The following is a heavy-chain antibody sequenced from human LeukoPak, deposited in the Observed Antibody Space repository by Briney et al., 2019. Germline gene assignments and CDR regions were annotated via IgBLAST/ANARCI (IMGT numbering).Heavy chain of an antibody. D-gene: IGHD2-21*02. J-gene: IGHJ4*02. CDR2: IRYDGSNK. V-gene: IGHV3-30*02. Sequence: GGSLRLSCAASGFTFSSYGMHWVRQAPGKGLEWVAFIRYDGSNKYYADSVKGRFTISRDNSKNTLYLQMNSLRAEDTAVYYCAKDRYLLVVTAPRDYFDYWGQGTLVTVSS. CDR1: GFTFSSYG. CDR3: AKDRYLLVVTAPRDYFDY.